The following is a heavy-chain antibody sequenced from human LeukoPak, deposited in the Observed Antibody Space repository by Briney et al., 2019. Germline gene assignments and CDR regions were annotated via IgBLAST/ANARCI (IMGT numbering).Heavy chain of an antibody. J-gene: IGHJ5*02. V-gene: IGHV1-69*05. CDR3: ARTHHRTYCGGDCYKYNWFDP. CDR1: GDTFSSYA. CDR2: IIPIFGTA. Sequence: ASVEVSCKASGDTFSSYAISWVRQAPGQGLEWMGGIIPIFGTANYAQKFQGRVTITTDESTNTAYMELSSLRSEDTAVYYCARTHHRTYCGGDCYKYNWFDPWGQGTLVTVSS. D-gene: IGHD2-21*02.